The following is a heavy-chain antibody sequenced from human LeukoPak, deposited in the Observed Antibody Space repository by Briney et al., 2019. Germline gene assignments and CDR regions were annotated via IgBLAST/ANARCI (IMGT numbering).Heavy chain of an antibody. V-gene: IGHV4-39*07. D-gene: IGHD2-15*01. CDR1: GDSISSSSYY. CDR2: IYYGGST. Sequence: SETLSLTCTVSGDSISSSSYYWGWIRQSPGKGLEWIGSIYYGGSTHYKSSLKSRVNISVDTSKNQFFLKLNSVTAADTAVYYCARSVEGYCSGGSCYSYYYMDVWGKGTTVTVSS. J-gene: IGHJ6*03. CDR3: ARSVEGYCSGGSCYSYYYMDV.